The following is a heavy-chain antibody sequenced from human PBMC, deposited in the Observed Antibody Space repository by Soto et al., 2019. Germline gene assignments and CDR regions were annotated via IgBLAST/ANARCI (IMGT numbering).Heavy chain of an antibody. Sequence: ASCGFTVCSYGMNGVCQATGKGLEWVSSISSSSSYIYYADSVKGRFTISRDNAKNSLYLQMSSLRAEDTAVYYCARGGEDFRFDYWGQGTLVTVSS. D-gene: IGHD3-16*01. CDR3: ARGGEDFRFDY. CDR2: ISSSSSYI. CDR1: GFTVCSYG. J-gene: IGHJ4*02. V-gene: IGHV3-21*01.